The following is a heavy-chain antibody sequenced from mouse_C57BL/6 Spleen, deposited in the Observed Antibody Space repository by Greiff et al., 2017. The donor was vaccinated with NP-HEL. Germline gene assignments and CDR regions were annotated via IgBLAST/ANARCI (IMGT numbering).Heavy chain of an antibody. J-gene: IGHJ2*01. Sequence: QVQLQQSGPELVKPGASVKISCKASGYAFSSSWMNWVKQRPGKGLEWIGRIYPGDGDTNYNGKFKGKATLTADKSSSTAYMQLSSLTSEDSAVYFCAREGDGYPYYFDYGGQGTTLTVSS. D-gene: IGHD2-3*01. CDR2: IYPGDGDT. CDR3: AREGDGYPYYFDY. CDR1: GYAFSSSW. V-gene: IGHV1-82*01.